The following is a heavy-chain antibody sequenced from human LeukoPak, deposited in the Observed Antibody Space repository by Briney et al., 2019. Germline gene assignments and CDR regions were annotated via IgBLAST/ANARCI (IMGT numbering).Heavy chain of an antibody. CDR1: GCSFSSYA. D-gene: IGHD2-8*01. Sequence: GGSLRLSCGACGCSFSSYAVSWVPGTRGKGVDCVPTICSSGDDTFYADSVKGRFTISRENSKNTLYLQMTSLRAEDTAVDYCAKAPPYTKYFESWGQGTLVTVSS. V-gene: IGHV3-23*01. CDR3: AKAPPYTKYFES. J-gene: IGHJ4*02. CDR2: ICSSGDDT.